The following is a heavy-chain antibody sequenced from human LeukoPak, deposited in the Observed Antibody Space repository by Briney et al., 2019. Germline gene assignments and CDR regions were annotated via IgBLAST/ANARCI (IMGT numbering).Heavy chain of an antibody. D-gene: IGHD3-3*01. CDR2: INHSGST. CDR3: ARGKPSYDFWSGYYRDYFDY. CDR1: GGSISSCY. Sequence: SETLSLTCTVSGGSISSCYWSWIRQPPGKGLEWIGEINHSGSTNYNPSLKSRVTISVDTSKNQFSLKLSSVTAADTAVYYCARGKPSYDFWSGYYRDYFDYWGQGTLVTVSS. V-gene: IGHV4-34*01. J-gene: IGHJ4*02.